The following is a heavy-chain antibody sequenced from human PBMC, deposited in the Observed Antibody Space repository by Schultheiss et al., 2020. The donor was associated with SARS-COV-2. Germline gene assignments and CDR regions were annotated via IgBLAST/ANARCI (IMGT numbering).Heavy chain of an antibody. CDR3: ARRRGFTYGSPDFDY. CDR2: IYYSGST. Sequence: SETLSLTCTVSGGSISSYYWSWIRQPPGKGLEWIGYIYYSGSTNYNPSLKSRVTISVDKSKNQVSLKLSSVTAADTAVYYCARRRGFTYGSPDFDYWGQGTLVTVSS. D-gene: IGHD5-18*01. V-gene: IGHV4-59*08. CDR1: GGSISSYY. J-gene: IGHJ4*02.